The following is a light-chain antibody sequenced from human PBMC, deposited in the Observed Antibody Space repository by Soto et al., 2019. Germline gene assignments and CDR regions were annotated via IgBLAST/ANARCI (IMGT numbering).Light chain of an antibody. V-gene: IGKV3-15*01. CDR3: QQHNNWAPWT. J-gene: IGKJ1*01. CDR2: GAF. CDR1: QSVSTN. Sequence: EIVRTQSPATLSVSPGERATLSCRASQSVSTNLAWYQQKPGQAPRLLFYGAFTRATDIPARFSGSGSGTEFTLTISSLQSEDFAVYYCQQHNNWAPWTFGQGTKVESK.